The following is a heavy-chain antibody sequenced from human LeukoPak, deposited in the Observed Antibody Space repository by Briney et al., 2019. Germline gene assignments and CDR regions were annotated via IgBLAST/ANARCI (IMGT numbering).Heavy chain of an antibody. Sequence: GAPVKVSCKASGYTFTSYYMHWVRQAPGQGLEWMGIINPSGGSTSYAQKFQGRVTMTRDTSTSTVYMELSSLRSEDTAVYYCAREQSVRIAARRGSLDYWGQGTLVTVSS. CDR2: INPSGGST. J-gene: IGHJ4*02. CDR3: AREQSVRIAARRGSLDY. D-gene: IGHD6-6*01. CDR1: GYTFTSYY. V-gene: IGHV1-46*01.